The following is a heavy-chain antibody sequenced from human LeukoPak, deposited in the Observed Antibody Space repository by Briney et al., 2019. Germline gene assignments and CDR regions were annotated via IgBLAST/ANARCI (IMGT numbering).Heavy chain of an antibody. J-gene: IGHJ4*02. CDR2: INPNSGCT. V-gene: IGHV1-2*06. D-gene: IGHD2-21*01. CDR3: ARVLRYCGGDCYDY. Sequence: RINPNSGCTNYAQKFQWRVTMTRDTSIRKDYMEVSRLRSDDTAVYYCARVLRYCGGDCYDYWGQGTLVTVSS.